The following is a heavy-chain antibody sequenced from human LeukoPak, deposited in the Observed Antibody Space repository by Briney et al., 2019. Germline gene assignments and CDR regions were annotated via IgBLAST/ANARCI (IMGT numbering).Heavy chain of an antibody. CDR2: ISSDSNYI. J-gene: IGHJ6*02. D-gene: IGHD3-16*01. CDR3: ARVAFGLYVMDV. CDR1: GFTFSTYS. Sequence: GGSLRLSCAASGFTFSTYSMNWVRQAPGKGLEWVSSISSDSNYIYYADSLKGRFTISRDNAKNSLYLQMISLRAEDTAVYYCARVAFGLYVMDVWGQGTTVTVSS. V-gene: IGHV3-21*01.